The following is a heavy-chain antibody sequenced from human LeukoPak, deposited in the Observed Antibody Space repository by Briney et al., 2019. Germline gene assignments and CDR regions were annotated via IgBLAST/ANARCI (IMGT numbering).Heavy chain of an antibody. CDR3: AREEIVVVPAANYYYGMDV. J-gene: IGHJ6*02. CDR1: GGTFSSYA. V-gene: IGHV1-69*04. D-gene: IGHD2-2*01. Sequence: SVKVSCKASGGTFSSYAISWVRQAPGQGLEWMGRIIPILGIANYAQKFQGRVTITADKSTSTAYMELSSLRSEDTAVYYCAREEIVVVPAANYYYGMDVWGQGTTVTVSS. CDR2: IIPILGIA.